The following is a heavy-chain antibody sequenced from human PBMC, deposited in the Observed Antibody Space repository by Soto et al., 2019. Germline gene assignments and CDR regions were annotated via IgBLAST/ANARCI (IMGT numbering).Heavy chain of an antibody. V-gene: IGHV5-51*01. CDR3: EKKYGLPPPGARPGFD. CDR2: IYPGDSDT. CDR1: GYSFTSYW. Sequence: VESLKISCKGYGYSFTSYWIGWVRQMPGKGLEWMGIIYPGDSDTRYSPSFQGQVTMSADKSISTAYLQWSSLKASDTAMYYCEKKYGLPPPGARPGFDIGAKGKRVTVS. J-gene: IGHJ3*02. D-gene: IGHD3-10*01.